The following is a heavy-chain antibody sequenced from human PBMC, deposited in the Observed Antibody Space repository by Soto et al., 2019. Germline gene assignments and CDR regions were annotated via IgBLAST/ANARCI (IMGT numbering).Heavy chain of an antibody. CDR3: AKVTKRAAAGRYEYDKYGMDV. Sequence: ESGGALEHPGGSLRLSCAAAGFAFSTYAMTWVRQAPGKGLEWVSVISGSGGSSYYAASVKGRFTISRDNSKNTRFLQMNGLRAEDTAVYYCAKVTKRAAAGRYEYDKYGMDVWGQGTTVTVSS. J-gene: IGHJ6*02. V-gene: IGHV3-23*01. D-gene: IGHD6-13*01. CDR1: GFAFSTYA. CDR2: ISGSGGSS.